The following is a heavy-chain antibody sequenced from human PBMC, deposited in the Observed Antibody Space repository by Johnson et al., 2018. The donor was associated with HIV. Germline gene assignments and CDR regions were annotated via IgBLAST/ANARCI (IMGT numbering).Heavy chain of an antibody. J-gene: IGHJ3*02. Sequence: VQLVESGGGVVQPGRSLRLSCAASGFTFSSYGMSWVRQAPGKGLEWVSGINWNGGSTGYADSVKGRFTISRDNAKNSLYLQMNSLRAEDTALYYCAKGGSGDRDAFDIWGQGTMVPVSS. CDR3: AKGGSGDRDAFDI. D-gene: IGHD7-27*01. V-gene: IGHV3-20*04. CDR1: GFTFSSYG. CDR2: INWNGGST.